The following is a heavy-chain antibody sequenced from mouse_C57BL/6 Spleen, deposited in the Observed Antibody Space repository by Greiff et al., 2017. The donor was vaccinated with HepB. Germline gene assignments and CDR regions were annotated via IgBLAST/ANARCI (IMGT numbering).Heavy chain of an antibody. J-gene: IGHJ3*01. Sequence: VKLMESGPGLVQPSQSLSITCTVSGFSLTSYGVHWVRQSPGKGLEWLGVIWSGGSTDYNAAFISRLSISKDNSKSQFFFKMNSLQADDTAIYYCARNGDYDGVFAYWGQGTLVTVSA. D-gene: IGHD2-4*01. CDR1: GFSLTSYG. CDR3: ARNGDYDGVFAY. V-gene: IGHV2-2*01. CDR2: IWSGGST.